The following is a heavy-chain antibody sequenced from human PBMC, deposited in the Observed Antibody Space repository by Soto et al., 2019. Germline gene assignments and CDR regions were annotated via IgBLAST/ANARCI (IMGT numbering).Heavy chain of an antibody. Sequence: ASVKVSCKASGYTFTSYGISWVRQAPGQGLEWMGWISAYNGNTNYAQKLQGRVTMTTDTSTSTAYMELRSLRSDDTAVYYCARDLHPIVRGVIDWFEPWGQGTLVTVSS. J-gene: IGHJ5*02. CDR1: GYTFTSYG. CDR3: ARDLHPIVRGVIDWFEP. D-gene: IGHD3-10*01. V-gene: IGHV1-18*01. CDR2: ISAYNGNT.